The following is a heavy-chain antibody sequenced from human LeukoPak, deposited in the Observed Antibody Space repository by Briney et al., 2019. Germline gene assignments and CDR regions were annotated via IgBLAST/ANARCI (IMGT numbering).Heavy chain of an antibody. CDR2: IFHSGNS. CDR1: GYSMSSGYY. Sequence: SETLPLTCTVSGYSMSSGYYWGWIRQPPGKGLQWIGSIFHSGNSYYNPSLKSRVTISVDTSKNQFSLKVNSVTAADTAVYYCARVGYNWNLWFDFWGQGTTVTVSS. V-gene: IGHV4-38-2*02. J-gene: IGHJ3*01. D-gene: IGHD1-7*01. CDR3: ARVGYNWNLWFDF.